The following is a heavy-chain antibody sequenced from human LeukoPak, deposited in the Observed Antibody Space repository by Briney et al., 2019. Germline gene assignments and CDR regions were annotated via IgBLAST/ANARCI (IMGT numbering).Heavy chain of an antibody. J-gene: IGHJ4*02. CDR2: ISSSSSTI. CDR1: GFTFSDYY. D-gene: IGHD6-19*01. V-gene: IGHV3-11*04. Sequence: PGGSLRLSCAASGFTFSDYYMSWIRQAPGKGLEWVSYISSSSSTIYYADSVKGRFTISRDNAKNSLFLEMNSLRAEDTAVYYCAREAEGAVAGTGFDYWGQGTLVTVSS. CDR3: AREAEGAVAGTGFDY.